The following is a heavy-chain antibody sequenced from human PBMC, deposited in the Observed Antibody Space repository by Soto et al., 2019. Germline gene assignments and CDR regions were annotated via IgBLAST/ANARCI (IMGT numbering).Heavy chain of an antibody. CDR1: GFTFSSYA. CDR2: ISYDGSNK. Sequence: QVQLVESGGGVVQPGRSLRLSCAASGFTFSSYAMHWVRQAPGKGLEWVAVISYDGSNKYYADSVKGRFTISRDNSKNTLYLQMNSLRAEDTAVYYCARVEEQQLDEAFDIWGQGTMVTVSS. V-gene: IGHV3-30-3*01. D-gene: IGHD6-13*01. J-gene: IGHJ3*02. CDR3: ARVEEQQLDEAFDI.